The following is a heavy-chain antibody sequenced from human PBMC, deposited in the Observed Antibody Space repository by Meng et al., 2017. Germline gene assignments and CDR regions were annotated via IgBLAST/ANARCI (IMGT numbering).Heavy chain of an antibody. D-gene: IGHD3-10*01. Sequence: ASVKVSCKASGYTFTGYYMHWVRQAPGQGLEWMGRINPNSGGTNYAQKFQGRVTMTRDTSISTAYMELSRLRSDDTAVYYCARACGRTTMVRGVIPLGMDVWGQGTTVTVS. CDR3: ARACGRTTMVRGVIPLGMDV. V-gene: IGHV1-2*06. CDR2: INPNSGGT. J-gene: IGHJ6*02. CDR1: GYTFTGYY.